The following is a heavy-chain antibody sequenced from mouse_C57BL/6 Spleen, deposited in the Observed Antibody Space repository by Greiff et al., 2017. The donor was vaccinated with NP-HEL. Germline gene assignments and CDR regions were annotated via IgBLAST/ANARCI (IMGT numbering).Heavy chain of an antibody. D-gene: IGHD1-1*01. CDR2: ISSGSSTI. Sequence: EVHLVESGGGLVKPGGSLKLSCAASGFTFSDYGLHWVRQAPEKGLEWVAYISSGSSTIYYADTVKGRFTISRDNAKNTLFLQMTRLRSEDTAMYYCARRYYGSNWYFDGWGTGTTVTVSS. J-gene: IGHJ1*03. CDR3: ARRYYGSNWYFDG. V-gene: IGHV5-17*01. CDR1: GFTFSDYG.